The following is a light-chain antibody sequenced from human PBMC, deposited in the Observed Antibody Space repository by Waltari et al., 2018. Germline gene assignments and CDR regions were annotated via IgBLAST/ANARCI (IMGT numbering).Light chain of an antibody. Sequence: EIVLTQSPGTLPLSPGASATLSCRASQSVSSSYLVWYQQKPGQAPRLLIYGASSRATGIPDRFSGSGSGTDFTLTISKLEPEDFAVYYCQQFGSSPWTFGQGTKVEIK. CDR3: QQFGSSPWT. J-gene: IGKJ1*01. CDR1: QSVSSSY. CDR2: GAS. V-gene: IGKV3-20*01.